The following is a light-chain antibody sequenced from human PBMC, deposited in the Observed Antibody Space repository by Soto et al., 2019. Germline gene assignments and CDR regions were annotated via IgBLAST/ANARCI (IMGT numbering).Light chain of an antibody. CDR3: ISYTSSSTLYV. V-gene: IGLV2-14*03. CDR2: DGS. CDR1: SSDVGGDDY. Sequence: QSAPTQPPSVSGSPGQSITISCTGTSSDVGGDDYVSWNQHHPGKANTGIICDGSNRPSGVSNRFSGSKSGNTGSLTNSKLQAEDEADYYCISYTSSSTLYVFGTGTKVTVL. J-gene: IGLJ1*01.